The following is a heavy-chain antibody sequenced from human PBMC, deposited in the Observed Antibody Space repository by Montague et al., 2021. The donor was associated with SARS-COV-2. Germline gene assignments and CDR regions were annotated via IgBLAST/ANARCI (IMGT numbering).Heavy chain of an antibody. CDR3: AHRGMIRGLIFDY. D-gene: IGHD3-10*01. Sequence: PALVXPTQTLTLTCTFSGFSLRSDDEGVAWIRQSPGQALEWLAVIYWNGDKRYSPSLQRRLTITKDTSENQVVLTMTNMDPVDTATYYCAHRGMIRGLIFDYWGQGTLVTAAS. J-gene: IGHJ4*02. CDR2: IYWNGDK. V-gene: IGHV2-5*01. CDR1: GFSLRSDDEG.